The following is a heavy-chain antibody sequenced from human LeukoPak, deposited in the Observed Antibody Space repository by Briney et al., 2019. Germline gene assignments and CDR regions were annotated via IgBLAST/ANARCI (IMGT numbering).Heavy chain of an antibody. CDR3: ARVAVAAAYYGMDV. CDR2: INHSGST. D-gene: IGHD6-19*01. Sequence: SETLSLTCAVYGESFSGYYWSWIRQPPGKGLEWIGEINHSGSTNYNPSLKSRVTISVDTSKNQFSLKLSSVTAADTAVYYCARVAVAAAYYGMDVWGQGTTVTVSS. CDR1: GESFSGYY. J-gene: IGHJ6*02. V-gene: IGHV4-34*01.